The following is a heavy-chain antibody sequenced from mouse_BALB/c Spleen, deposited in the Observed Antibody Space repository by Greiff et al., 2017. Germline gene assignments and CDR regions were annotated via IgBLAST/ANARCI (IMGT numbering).Heavy chain of an antibody. Sequence: EVKLVESGGGLVQPGGSRKLSCAASGFTFSSFGMHWVRQAPEKGLEWVAYISSGSSTIYYADTVKGRFTISRDNPKNTLFLQMTSLRSEDTAMYYCARSSSNWDAGYFDYWGQGTTLTVSS. D-gene: IGHD4-1*02. CDR3: ARSSSNWDAGYFDY. V-gene: IGHV5-17*02. J-gene: IGHJ2*01. CDR1: GFTFSSFG. CDR2: ISSGSSTI.